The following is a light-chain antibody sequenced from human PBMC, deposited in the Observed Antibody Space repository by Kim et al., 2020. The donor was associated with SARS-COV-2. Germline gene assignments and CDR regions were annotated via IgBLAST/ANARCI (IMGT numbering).Light chain of an antibody. Sequence: QSALTQPRSVSGSPGQSVTMSCTGTSSDVGGYDSVSWYQHHAGKAPKLIIYDVNKRPSGVPDRFSGSKSGNTASLTISGLQAEDEADYYCCSHAGSYTWVFGGGTQLTVL. J-gene: IGLJ3*02. CDR1: SSDVGGYDS. V-gene: IGLV2-11*01. CDR2: DVN. CDR3: CSHAGSYTWV.